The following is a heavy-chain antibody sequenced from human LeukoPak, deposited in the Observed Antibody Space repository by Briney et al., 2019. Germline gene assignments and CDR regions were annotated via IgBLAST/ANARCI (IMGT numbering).Heavy chain of an antibody. J-gene: IGHJ5*02. CDR3: AREKGIAVAGTLSDWFAP. V-gene: IGHV4-4*07. Sequence: PSETLSLTCTVSGGSISSYYWSWIRQPAGKGLEWIGRIYTSGSTNYNPSLKSRVTMSVDTSKNQFSLKLSSVTAADTAVCYCAREKGIAVAGTLSDWFAPWGQETLVTGSS. D-gene: IGHD6-19*01. CDR1: GGSISSYY. CDR2: IYTSGST.